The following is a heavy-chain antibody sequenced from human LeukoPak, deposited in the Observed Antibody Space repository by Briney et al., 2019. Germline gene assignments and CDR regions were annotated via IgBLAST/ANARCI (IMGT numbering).Heavy chain of an antibody. Sequence: GGSLRLSCAASGFTFSSYWMSWVRQAPGKGLEWVANIKQDGSEKYYVDSVKGRFTISRDNAKNSLYLQMNSLRAEDTAVYYCARGRIAVAGTAFDYWGQGTLVTVSS. CDR2: IKQDGSEK. J-gene: IGHJ4*02. CDR3: ARGRIAVAGTAFDY. CDR1: GFTFSSYW. D-gene: IGHD6-19*01. V-gene: IGHV3-7*01.